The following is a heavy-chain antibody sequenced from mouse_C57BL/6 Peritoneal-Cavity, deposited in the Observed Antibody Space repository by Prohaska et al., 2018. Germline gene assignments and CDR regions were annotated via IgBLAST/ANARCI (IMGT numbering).Heavy chain of an antibody. Sequence: SCKASGYTFTDYYINWVNQRPGLGLEWIGWIVPGSGSTYYNEKFKGKATLTVDKSSSTACMLLSSLTSEDAAVYVCASGVTTTWGQGTLVTVSA. V-gene: IGHV1-75*01. CDR2: IVPGSGST. J-gene: IGHJ3*01. D-gene: IGHD2-3*01. CDR1: GYTFTDYY. CDR3: ASGVTTT.